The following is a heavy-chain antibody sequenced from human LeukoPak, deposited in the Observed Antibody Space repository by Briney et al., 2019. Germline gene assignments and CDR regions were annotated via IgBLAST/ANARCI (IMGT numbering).Heavy chain of an antibody. CDR2: INPNSGGT. V-gene: IGHV1-2*02. CDR3: ARDLGSAAGTGFDY. CDR1: GYSFTDYY. Sequence: GASVKVSCKASGYSFTDYYMHWVRQAPGQGLEWMGWINPNSGGTNYAQKFQGRVTMTRDTSISTAYMELSRLRSDDTAVYYCARDLGSAAGTGFDYWGQGTLVTVSS. J-gene: IGHJ4*02. D-gene: IGHD6-13*01.